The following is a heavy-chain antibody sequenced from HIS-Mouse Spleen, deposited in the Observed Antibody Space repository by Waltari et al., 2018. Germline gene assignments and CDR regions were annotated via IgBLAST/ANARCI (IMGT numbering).Heavy chain of an antibody. J-gene: IGHJ4*02. V-gene: IGHV4-34*01. CDR1: GGSFSGYY. Sequence: QVQLQQWGAGLLKPSETLSLTCAVYGGSFSGYYWSWIRQPPGKGLEGIGEINHSGSTNYHPSLKSRVTISVDTSKNQFSLKLSSVTAADTAVYYCARMGPASGSYGDYWGQGTLVTVSS. D-gene: IGHD1-26*01. CDR2: INHSGST. CDR3: ARMGPASGSYGDY.